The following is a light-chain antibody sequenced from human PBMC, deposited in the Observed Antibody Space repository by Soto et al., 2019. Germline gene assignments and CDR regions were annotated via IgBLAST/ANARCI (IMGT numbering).Light chain of an antibody. V-gene: IGKV3-15*01. CDR3: QQYNNLPPLT. CDR1: QSVSSN. Sequence: EIVMTQSPATLSVSPGERATLSCRASQSVSSNLAWYQQKPGQAPRLLIYGASTRATGIPARFSGSGSGTEFTLTISSLQSEDVGVYYCQQYNNLPPLTFGGGTKVEIK. CDR2: GAS. J-gene: IGKJ4*02.